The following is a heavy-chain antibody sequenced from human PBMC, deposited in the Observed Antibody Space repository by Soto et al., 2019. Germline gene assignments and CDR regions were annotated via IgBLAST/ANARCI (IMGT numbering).Heavy chain of an antibody. CDR3: AKVACTAGTCENDF. CDR2: ISGDGTKT. D-gene: IGHD2-8*02. CDR1: GFIFSHYG. Sequence: EVQLWESGGGSVQSGGSLRLSCAASGFIFSHYGMSWVRQAPGKGLEWVSSISGDGTKTYDADSVKGRFTISRDNSKKTVDLQMTTLRVEDTAVYYCAKVACTAGTCENDFWGQGTLVNVSS. J-gene: IGHJ4*02. V-gene: IGHV3-23*01.